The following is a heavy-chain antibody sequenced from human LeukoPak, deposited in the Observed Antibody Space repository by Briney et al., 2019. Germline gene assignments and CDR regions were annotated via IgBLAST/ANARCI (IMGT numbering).Heavy chain of an antibody. D-gene: IGHD4-17*01. CDR3: AREGTTVTTPVDY. CDR1: GFTFSSYS. Sequence: PGGSLRLSCAASGFTFSSYSMNWVRQAPGKGLEWVSSISSSSSYIYYADSVKGRFTISRDNAKNSLYLQMNSLRAEDTAVYYCAREGTTVTTPVDYWGQGTLVTVSS. V-gene: IGHV3-21*01. CDR2: ISSSSSYI. J-gene: IGHJ4*02.